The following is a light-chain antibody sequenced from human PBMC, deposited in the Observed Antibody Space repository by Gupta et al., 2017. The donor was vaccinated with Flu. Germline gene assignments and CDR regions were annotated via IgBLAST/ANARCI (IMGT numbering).Light chain of an antibody. V-gene: IGLV3-21*02. J-gene: IGLJ3*02. CDR2: DSI. CDR1: NIGSQS. Sequence: SYVLTQPPSVSVAPGQTARITCGGNNIGSQSVHWFQEKPGQAPVLVVYDSIDRPSGIPERFSGSKSGNTATLTISSVEAGDEADYYCQVWHSSSDHWVFGGGTKLTVL. CDR3: QVWHSSSDHWV.